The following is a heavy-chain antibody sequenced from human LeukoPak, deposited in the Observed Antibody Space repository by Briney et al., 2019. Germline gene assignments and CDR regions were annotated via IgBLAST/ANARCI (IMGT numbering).Heavy chain of an antibody. V-gene: IGHV1-69*13. Sequence: ASVKVSCKASGGTFSNYAINWVRQAPGQGLEWMGGIIPMFGTTNYAQKFQGRVTITADESTSTAYMELSSLRSEDTAVYYCAKNSSTRYTYWYFDLWGRGTLVTVSS. D-gene: IGHD2-2*01. CDR1: GGTFSNYA. CDR2: IIPMFGTT. CDR3: AKNSSTRYTYWYFDL. J-gene: IGHJ2*01.